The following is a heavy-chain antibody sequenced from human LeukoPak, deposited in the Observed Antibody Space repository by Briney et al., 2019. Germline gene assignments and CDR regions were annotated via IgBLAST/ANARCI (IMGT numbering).Heavy chain of an antibody. V-gene: IGHV3-72*01. D-gene: IGHD1-26*01. CDR1: GFTSSDHY. Sequence: PGVSLRLSCAASGFTSSDHYIDWVRQAPAKALEWVGRTRHKANTYTTDYAASVKGGFTISRDDSQTSLFLPMNSLMTEATAVYYCARARRGSYPSSDYWGQGTLVTVSS. CDR2: TRHKANTYTT. CDR3: ARARRGSYPSSDY. J-gene: IGHJ4*02.